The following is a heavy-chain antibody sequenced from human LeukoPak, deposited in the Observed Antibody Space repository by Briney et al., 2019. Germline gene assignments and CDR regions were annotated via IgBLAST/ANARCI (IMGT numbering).Heavy chain of an antibody. V-gene: IGHV1-69*13. CDR3: ARAPRARGHFDY. D-gene: IGHD3-10*01. Sequence: ASVKVSCKASGGTFSSYAISWVRQALGQGLEWMGGIIPIFGTANYAQKFQGRVTITADESTSTAYMELSSLRSEDTAVYYCARAPRARGHFDYWGQGTLVTVSS. J-gene: IGHJ4*02. CDR1: GGTFSSYA. CDR2: IIPIFGTA.